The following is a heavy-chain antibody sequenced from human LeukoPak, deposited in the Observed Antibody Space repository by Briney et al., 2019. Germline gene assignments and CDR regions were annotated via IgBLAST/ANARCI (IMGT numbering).Heavy chain of an antibody. V-gene: IGHV1-2*02. J-gene: IGHJ4*02. CDR3: ARDLAEIDSYYYGSGSPGGVDY. CDR1: GYTFTGYY. Sequence: ASVKVSCKASGYTFTGYYIHWVRQAPGQGLEWMGWINPNSGGANYAQKFQGRVTMTRDTSISTAYMELSRLRSDDTAVYYCARDLAEIDSYYYGSGSPGGVDYWGRGTLVTVSS. CDR2: INPNSGGA. D-gene: IGHD3-10*01.